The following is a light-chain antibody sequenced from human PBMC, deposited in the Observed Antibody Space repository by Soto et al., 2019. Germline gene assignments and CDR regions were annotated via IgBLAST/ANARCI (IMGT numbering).Light chain of an antibody. Sequence: QSVLTQPASVSGSPRQSITISCTGASSDVGGYTYVSWYQQHPGKAPKLMIYEVNNRPSGVSNRFSGSKSGNTASQTISGLQAEDEADYYCSSYTSSSTLYVFGTGTKVTV. CDR2: EVN. CDR1: SSDVGGYTY. J-gene: IGLJ1*01. V-gene: IGLV2-14*01. CDR3: SSYTSSSTLYV.